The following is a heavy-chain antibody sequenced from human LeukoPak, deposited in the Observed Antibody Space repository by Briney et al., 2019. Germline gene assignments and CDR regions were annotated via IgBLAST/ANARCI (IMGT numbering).Heavy chain of an antibody. Sequence: KPSETLSLTCTVSGGSISSYYWSGIRQPPGKGLEWIGYIYYSGSTNYNPSLKSRVTISVDTSKNQFSLKLSSVTAADTAVYYCATGAKKYYFDYWGQGTLVTVSS. V-gene: IGHV4-59*01. D-gene: IGHD3-10*01. CDR3: ATGAKKYYFDY. CDR2: IYYSGST. J-gene: IGHJ4*02. CDR1: GGSISSYY.